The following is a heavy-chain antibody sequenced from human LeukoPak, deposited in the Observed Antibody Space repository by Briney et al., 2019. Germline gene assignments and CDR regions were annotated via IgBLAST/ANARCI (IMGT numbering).Heavy chain of an antibody. V-gene: IGHV4-31*03. J-gene: IGHJ4*02. CDR3: ASNRDSSTYPFDY. CDR2: IYYTGST. Sequence: SETLSLTCTVSGDSITGGGYYWSWLRQPPGKGLEWIGSIYYTGSTYSTPSLKSRHTISLDTSLSQLCLKLGSVTAADTAVYYCASNRDSSTYPFDYWGQGTLVTVSS. D-gene: IGHD2/OR15-2a*01. CDR1: GDSITGGGYY.